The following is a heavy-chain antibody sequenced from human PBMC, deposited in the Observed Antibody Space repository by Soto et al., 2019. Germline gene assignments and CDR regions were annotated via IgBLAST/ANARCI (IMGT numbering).Heavy chain of an antibody. CDR2: ISGSGGST. V-gene: IGHV3-23*01. Sequence: GRSLRLSGLASGITFSSYAMRWGRHAPGQALEWVSAISGSGGSTSYADSLRGRFTITRDNSKSTLYLQMSSRRAEDTAVYYCAKEEAVGSFTSRVWSWFDPWGQGSLVTVSS. CDR1: GITFSSYA. D-gene: IGHD2-8*01. CDR3: AKEEAVGSFTSRVWSWFDP. J-gene: IGHJ5*02.